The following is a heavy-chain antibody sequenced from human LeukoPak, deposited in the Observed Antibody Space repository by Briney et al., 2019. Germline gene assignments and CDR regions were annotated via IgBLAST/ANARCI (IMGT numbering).Heavy chain of an antibody. J-gene: IGHJ4*02. CDR1: GFTFSSYW. Sequence: GGSLRLSCAASGFTFSSYWMSWVRQAPGKGLEWVANIKQDGSEKYYVDSVKGRFTISRDNAKNSLYLQMNSLRAEDTAVYHCARDDSSGWCYFDYWGQGTLVTVSS. CDR2: IKQDGSEK. CDR3: ARDDSSGWCYFDY. D-gene: IGHD6-19*01. V-gene: IGHV3-7*01.